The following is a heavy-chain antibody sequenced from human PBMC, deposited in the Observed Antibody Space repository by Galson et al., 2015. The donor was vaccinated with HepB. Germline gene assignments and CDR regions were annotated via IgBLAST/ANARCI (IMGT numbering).Heavy chain of an antibody. D-gene: IGHD6-19*01. J-gene: IGHJ6*02. Sequence: SETLSLTCAVSGGSISSSNWWSWVRQPPGKGLEWIGEIYHSGSTNYNPSLKSRVTISVDKSKNQFSLKLSSVTAADTAVYYCARDPPRYSSGWYGYYYYGMDVWGQGTTVTVSS. CDR2: IYHSGST. V-gene: IGHV4-4*02. CDR1: GGSISSSNW. CDR3: ARDPPRYSSGWYGYYYYGMDV.